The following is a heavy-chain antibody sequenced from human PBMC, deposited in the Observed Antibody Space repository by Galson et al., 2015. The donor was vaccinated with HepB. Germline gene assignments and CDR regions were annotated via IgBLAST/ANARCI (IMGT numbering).Heavy chain of an antibody. CDR1: GITFSSYI. V-gene: IGHV3-23*01. D-gene: IGHD2-21*01. J-gene: IGHJ5*02. Sequence: SLRLSCAASGITFSSYIMSWVRQAPGKGLEWVSGISGRGDTTYYADSVKGRFTISRDNSKNTLYLQMFSLRAEDTAVYYCTKYWGGSQKGWFDPWGQGTLVTVSS. CDR2: ISGRGDTT. CDR3: TKYWGGSQKGWFDP.